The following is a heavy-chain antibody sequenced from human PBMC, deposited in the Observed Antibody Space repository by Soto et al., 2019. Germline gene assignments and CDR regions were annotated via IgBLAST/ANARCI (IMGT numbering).Heavy chain of an antibody. CDR1: GGSVSSGNYY. Sequence: SETLSLTCTVSGGSVSSGNYYWNWIRQPPGKGLEWIGSIYYSGSTNYNPSLKSRVTISLDTSKNQFSLKLSSVTAADTAVYYCARGLHFTVTTFYYYYYGMDVWGQGTTVTVSS. CDR3: ARGLHFTVTTFYYYYYGMDV. CDR2: IYYSGST. J-gene: IGHJ6*02. V-gene: IGHV4-61*01. D-gene: IGHD4-17*01.